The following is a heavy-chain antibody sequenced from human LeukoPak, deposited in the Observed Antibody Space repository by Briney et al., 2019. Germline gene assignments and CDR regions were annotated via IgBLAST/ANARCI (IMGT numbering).Heavy chain of an antibody. J-gene: IGHJ4*02. CDR3: AKDGAMVTTIDY. CDR1: GFNFSSYG. CDR2: ISYDGSNN. Sequence: PLRLSRAASGFNFSSYGMQWVRQAPGKTREWVAVISYDGSNNYYADSVKGRFTISRDNSKNTLYLQMNSLRAEDTAVYYCAKDGAMVTTIDYWGQGTLVTVAS. V-gene: IGHV3-30*18. D-gene: IGHD4-17*01.